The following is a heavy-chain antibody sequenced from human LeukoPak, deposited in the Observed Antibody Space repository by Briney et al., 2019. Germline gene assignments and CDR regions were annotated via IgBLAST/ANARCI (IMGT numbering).Heavy chain of an antibody. Sequence: PSETLSLTCTVSGGSISSGDYYWSWIRQPPGKGLEWIGYIYYSGSTYYNPSLKSRVTISVDTSKNQFSLKLSSVTAADTAVYYCARASRDILTFDYWGQGTLVTVSS. CDR3: ARASRDILTFDY. V-gene: IGHV4-30-4*01. J-gene: IGHJ4*02. D-gene: IGHD3-9*01. CDR2: IYYSGST. CDR1: GGSISSGDYY.